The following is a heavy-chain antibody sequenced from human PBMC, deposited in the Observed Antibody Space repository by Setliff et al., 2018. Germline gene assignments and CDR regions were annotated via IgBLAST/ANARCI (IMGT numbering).Heavy chain of an antibody. V-gene: IGHV1-46*01. Sequence: ASVKVSCKASGYTLTKYYMHWVRQAPGQGLEWMGIINPTGGLTRYAQKFQGRVTMTRDTSTSTVYMELSSLRSEDTAVYYCARTPFYGSGSYLFDYWGQGTLVTVSS. D-gene: IGHD3-10*01. CDR1: GYTLTKYY. CDR2: INPTGGLT. J-gene: IGHJ4*02. CDR3: ARTPFYGSGSYLFDY.